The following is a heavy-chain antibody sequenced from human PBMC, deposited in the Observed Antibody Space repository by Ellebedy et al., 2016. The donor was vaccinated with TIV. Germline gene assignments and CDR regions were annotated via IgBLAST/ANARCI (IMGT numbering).Heavy chain of an antibody. Sequence: GESLKISCAASGITISNYWMTWVRQAPGKGLEWVANIKKDGSEEYYVDSVKGRFTISRDNAKSSLYLQMDSLRVEDTAVYYCASGLEVWGQGTTVIVSS. CDR3: ASGLEV. V-gene: IGHV3-7*01. CDR2: IKKDGSEE. J-gene: IGHJ6*02. CDR1: GITISNYW.